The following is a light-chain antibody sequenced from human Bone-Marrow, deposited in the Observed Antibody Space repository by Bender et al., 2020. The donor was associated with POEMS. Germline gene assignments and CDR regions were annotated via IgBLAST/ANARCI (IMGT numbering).Light chain of an antibody. CDR1: SSDFGANNY. J-gene: IGLJ1*01. Sequence: QSALTQPASVSGSPGQTIIISCTGISSDFGANNYVSWYRQHPGKAPKLMIYEVSNRPSGVPDRFSGSKSDTSASLAITGLQAADEADYYCQSYDSLSDLYVFGTGTKVTVL. V-gene: IGLV2-14*01. CDR2: EVS. CDR3: QSYDSLSDLYV.